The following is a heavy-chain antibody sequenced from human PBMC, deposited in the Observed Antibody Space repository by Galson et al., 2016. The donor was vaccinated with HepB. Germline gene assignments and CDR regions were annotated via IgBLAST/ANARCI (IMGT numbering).Heavy chain of an antibody. V-gene: IGHV3-15*07. Sequence: SLRLSCAVSGFAFNSAWMHWVRQAPGRGLEWVGRIKHKDDRGTTDYAAPVKGRFTISRDDSKNTLYLQMNSLKTEDTAVYYCTTDGAMAPYHAFDIWGQGTMVTVSS. D-gene: IGHD5-18*01. CDR2: IKHKDDRGTT. J-gene: IGHJ3*02. CDR1: GFAFNSAW. CDR3: TTDGAMAPYHAFDI.